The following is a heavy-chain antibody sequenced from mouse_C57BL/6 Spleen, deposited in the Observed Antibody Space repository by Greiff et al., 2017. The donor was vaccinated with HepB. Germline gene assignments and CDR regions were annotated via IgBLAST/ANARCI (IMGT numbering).Heavy chain of an antibody. J-gene: IGHJ4*01. D-gene: IGHD1-1*01. CDR2: IDPEDGET. CDR1: GFNIKDYY. V-gene: IGHV14-2*01. CDR3: AGGSSSYYYAMDY. Sequence: EVKLVESGAELVKPGASVKLSCTASGFNIKDYYMHWVKQRTEQGLEWIGRIDPEDGETKYAPKFQGKATITADTSSNTAYLQLSSLTSEDTAVYYCAGGSSSYYYAMDYWGQGTSVTVSS.